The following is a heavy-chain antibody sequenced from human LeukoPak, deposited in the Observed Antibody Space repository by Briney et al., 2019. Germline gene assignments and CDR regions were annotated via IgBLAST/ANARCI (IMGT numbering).Heavy chain of an antibody. CDR1: GGTFSSYA. CDR3: ARDRHIVATIVGGGEFDC. V-gene: IGHV1-69*05. Sequence: ASVKVSCKASGGTFSSYAISWVRQAPGQGLEWMGRIIPIFGTANYAQKFQGRVTITTDESTSTAYMELSSLRSEDTAVYYCARDRHIVATIVGGGEFDCWGQGTLVTVSS. D-gene: IGHD5-12*01. J-gene: IGHJ4*02. CDR2: IIPIFGTA.